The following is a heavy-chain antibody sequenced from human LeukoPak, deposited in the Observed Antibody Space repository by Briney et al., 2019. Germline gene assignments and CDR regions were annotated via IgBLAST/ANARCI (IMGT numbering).Heavy chain of an antibody. V-gene: IGHV3-11*01. J-gene: IGHJ4*02. Sequence: GGSLRLSCAASGFTFSDYYMSWIRQAPGKGLEWVSYISSSGSTIYYADSVKGRFTISRDDAKNSLYLQMNSLRAEDTAVYYYARGRTAMVYDYWGQGTLVTVSS. D-gene: IGHD5-18*01. CDR1: GFTFSDYY. CDR2: ISSSGSTI. CDR3: ARGRTAMVYDY.